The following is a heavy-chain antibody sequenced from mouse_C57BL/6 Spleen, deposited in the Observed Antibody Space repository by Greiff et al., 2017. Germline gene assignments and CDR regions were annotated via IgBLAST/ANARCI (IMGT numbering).Heavy chain of an antibody. CDR2: IWWDDDK. CDR1: GFSLSTFGMG. J-gene: IGHJ1*03. D-gene: IGHD1-1*01. CDR3: ARSNYYGSRYWYFDV. V-gene: IGHV8-8*01. Sequence: QVTLKVSGPGILQPSQTLSLTCSFSGFSLSTFGMGVGWIRQPSGKGLEWLAHIWWDDDKYYNPALKSRQTISKDTSKNQVFLKNANVDTADTATYYCARSNYYGSRYWYFDVWGTGTTVTVSS.